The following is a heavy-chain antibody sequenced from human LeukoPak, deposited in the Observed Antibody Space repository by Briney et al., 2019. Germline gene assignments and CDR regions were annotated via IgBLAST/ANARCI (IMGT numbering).Heavy chain of an antibody. CDR3: EREAYSSSWGPSSSYLQY. CDR2: ISYDGSNK. J-gene: IGHJ1*01. Sequence: HSGGSLRLSCAASEFTFSSYAMDWVRQAPGKVLEWVALISYDGSNKYYADAVKGRFSISRDNSKNTLYLQMNGLRTEDTAVYYCEREAYSSSWGPSSSYLQYWGQGTLVTVSS. CDR1: EFTFSSYA. V-gene: IGHV3-30-3*01. D-gene: IGHD6-13*01.